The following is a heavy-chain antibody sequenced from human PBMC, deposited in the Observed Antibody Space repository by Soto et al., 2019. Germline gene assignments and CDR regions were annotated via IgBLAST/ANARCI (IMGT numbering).Heavy chain of an antibody. CDR1: NDSIRSDNW. CDR3: ARRLFVRGTLGYYDY. J-gene: IGHJ4*02. V-gene: IGHV4-4*02. Sequence: QVHLQESGPGLVKPSETLSLTCSVSNDSIRSDNWWSWVRQPPGKGLEWIGEIFQSGSSNNNPSLMSRVTLSVDKNKNEFSLKLISVTAADTAVYYCARRLFVRGTLGYYDYWGQGTLVTVSS. D-gene: IGHD3-10*02. CDR2: IFQSGSS.